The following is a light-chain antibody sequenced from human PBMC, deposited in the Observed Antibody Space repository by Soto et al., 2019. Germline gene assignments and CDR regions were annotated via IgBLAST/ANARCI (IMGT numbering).Light chain of an antibody. CDR2: GAS. CDR1: QGVSSSY. Sequence: EIVLTQSPGTLSLSPGERATLSCRASQGVSSSYLAWYQQKPGQAPRPLIYGASSRANGIPHRFSGSGSGTDFTLTISTLEPEDFALYYCHQYGSSPYTFGQGTKLEIK. J-gene: IGKJ2*01. CDR3: HQYGSSPYT. V-gene: IGKV3-20*01.